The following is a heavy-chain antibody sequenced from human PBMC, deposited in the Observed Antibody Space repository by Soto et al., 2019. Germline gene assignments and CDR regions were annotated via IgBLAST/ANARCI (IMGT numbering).Heavy chain of an antibody. D-gene: IGHD3-10*01. CDR2: INPSGGST. CDR1: GYTFTSYY. J-gene: IGHJ5*02. CDR3: ARDRTMVRGVPNNWFDP. V-gene: IGHV1-46*01. Sequence: ASVKVSCKASGYTFTSYYMHWVRQAPGQGLEWMGIINPSGGSTSYAQKFQGRVTMTRDTSTSTVYMELSSLRSEDTAVYYCARDRTMVRGVPNNWFDPWGQGTLVTVSS.